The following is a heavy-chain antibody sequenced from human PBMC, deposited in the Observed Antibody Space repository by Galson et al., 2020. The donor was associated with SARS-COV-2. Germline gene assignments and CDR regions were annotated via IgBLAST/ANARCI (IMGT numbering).Heavy chain of an antibody. V-gene: IGHV3-48*03. D-gene: IGHD6-13*01. CDR1: GFTFSDYE. Sequence: GGSLRLFCAASGFTFSDYEMNWVRQAPGKGLEWISYISTSGTNIYYADSVKGRFTISRDHATNSLYLQMTSLRAEDTAVYYCASPYLAAASFFGAFDVWGQGKMVTVSS. CDR2: ISTSGTNI. CDR3: ASPYLAAASFFGAFDV. J-gene: IGHJ3*01.